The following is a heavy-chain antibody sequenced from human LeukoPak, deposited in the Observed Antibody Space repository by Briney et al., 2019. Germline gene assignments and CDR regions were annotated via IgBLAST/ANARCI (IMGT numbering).Heavy chain of an antibody. Sequence: GGSVRLSCAASGFTFSSYGMHWVRQAPGKGLEWVAFIRYDGSNKYYADSVKGRFTISRDNSKNTLYLQMNSLRAEDTAVYYCAKDKQWLLSPPYYFDYWGQGTLVAVSS. V-gene: IGHV3-30*02. CDR3: AKDKQWLLSPPYYFDY. CDR2: IRYDGSNK. CDR1: GFTFSSYG. J-gene: IGHJ4*02. D-gene: IGHD3-3*01.